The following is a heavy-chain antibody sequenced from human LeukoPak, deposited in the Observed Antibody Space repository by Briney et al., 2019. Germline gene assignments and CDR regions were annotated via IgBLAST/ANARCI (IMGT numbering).Heavy chain of an antibody. J-gene: IGHJ4*02. Sequence: SETLSLTCTVSGGSISSGGYYWSWIRQHPGKGLEWIGYIYYSGSTYYNPSLKSRVTISVDTSKNQFSLKLSSVTAADTAVYYCARQVTGFGVLSDYFDYWGQGTLVTVSS. CDR2: IYYSGST. V-gene: IGHV4-31*03. CDR3: ARQVTGFGVLSDYFDY. D-gene: IGHD3-10*01. CDR1: GGSISSGGYY.